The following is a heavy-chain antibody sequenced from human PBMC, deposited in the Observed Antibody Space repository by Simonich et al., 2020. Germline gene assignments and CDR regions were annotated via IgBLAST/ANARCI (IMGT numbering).Heavy chain of an antibody. D-gene: IGHD2-21*01. J-gene: IGHJ3*02. Sequence: QVQLVQSGAEVKKPGDSVKVSCKASGYTFTGYYMHWVRQAPGQGLEWRGWINPNRGGTNYAQKVQGRVTMTRDTSISTAYMELSRLRSDDTAVYYCARNGLVGILKAFDIWGQGTMVTVSS. CDR1: GYTFTGYY. CDR3: ARNGLVGILKAFDI. CDR2: INPNRGGT. V-gene: IGHV1-2*02.